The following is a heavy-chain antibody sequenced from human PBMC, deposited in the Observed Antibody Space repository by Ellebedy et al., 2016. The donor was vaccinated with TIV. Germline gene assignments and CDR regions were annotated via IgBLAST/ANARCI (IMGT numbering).Heavy chain of an antibody. Sequence: MPSETLSLTCAVYGGSFSGYYWSWTRQPPGKGLEWIGEINHSGSTNYNPSLKSRVTISVDTSKNQFSLKLSSVTAADTAVYYCARGARSVYYYGSGSYLIYFDYWGQGTLVTVSS. V-gene: IGHV4-34*01. D-gene: IGHD3-10*01. J-gene: IGHJ4*02. CDR1: GGSFSGYY. CDR2: INHSGST. CDR3: ARGARSVYYYGSGSYLIYFDY.